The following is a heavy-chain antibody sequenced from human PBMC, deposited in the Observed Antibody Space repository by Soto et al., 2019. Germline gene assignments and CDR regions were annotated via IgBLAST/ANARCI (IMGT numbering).Heavy chain of an antibody. CDR3: AREVDCSGFICCSGYHRYLMSVPTRGTTDP. D-gene: IGHD2-15*01. CDR1: GGSIRRYY. Sequence: EELPDTYTVSGGSIRRYYWSWSRQPAGKGLEWIGRIYTSGSTNYNPSLKSRVTMSVDTSKNQFSLKLSSVTAADTAVYYCAREVDCSGFICCSGYHRYLMSVPTRGTTDP. J-gene: IGHJ5*02. V-gene: IGHV4-4*07. CDR2: IYTSGST.